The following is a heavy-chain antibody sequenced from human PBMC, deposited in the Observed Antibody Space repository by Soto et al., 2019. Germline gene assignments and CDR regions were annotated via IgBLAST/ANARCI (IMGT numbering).Heavy chain of an antibody. J-gene: IGHJ6*02. D-gene: IGHD5-12*01. CDR2: ISYDGSNK. Sequence: QVQLVESGGGVVQPGRSLRLSCAASGFTFSSYGMHWVRQAPGKGLEWVAVISYDGSNKYYADSVKGRFTISRDNSNNTLYLQMNSLRAEDTAVYYCASEGYTYYYYGMDVWGQGTTVTVSS. V-gene: IGHV3-30*03. CDR1: GFTFSSYG. CDR3: ASEGYTYYYYGMDV.